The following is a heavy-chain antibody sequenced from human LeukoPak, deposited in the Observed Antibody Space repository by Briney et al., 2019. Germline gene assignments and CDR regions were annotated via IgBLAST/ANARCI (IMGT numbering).Heavy chain of an antibody. CDR3: ARASNPNYYDSSGYFNWFDP. CDR1: GGSISSYY. V-gene: IGHV4-4*07. D-gene: IGHD3-22*01. J-gene: IGHJ5*02. Sequence: SETLSLTCTVSGGSISSYYWSWIRQPAGKGLEWIGRIYTSGSTNYNPSLKSRVTMSVDTSKNQFSLKLSSVTAADTAVYYCARASNPNYYDSSGYFNWFDPWGQGTLVTVSS. CDR2: IYTSGST.